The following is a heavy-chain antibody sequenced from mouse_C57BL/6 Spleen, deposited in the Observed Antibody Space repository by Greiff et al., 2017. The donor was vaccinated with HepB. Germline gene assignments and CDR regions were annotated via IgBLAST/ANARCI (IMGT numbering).Heavy chain of an antibody. CDR1: GYNFTSYW. D-gene: IGHD1-1*01. CDR3: ARFYGSRKPWFAY. Sequence: QVQLQQPGAELVMPGASVKLSCKASGYNFTSYWMHWVKQRPGQGLEWIGEIDPSDSYTNYNQKFKGKSTLTVDKSSSTAYMQLSSLTSEDSAVYYCARFYGSRKPWFAYWGQGTLVTVSA. CDR2: IDPSDSYT. V-gene: IGHV1-69*01. J-gene: IGHJ3*01.